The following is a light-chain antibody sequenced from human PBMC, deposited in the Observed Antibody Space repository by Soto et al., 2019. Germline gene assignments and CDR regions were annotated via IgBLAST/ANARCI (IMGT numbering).Light chain of an antibody. CDR1: SSDVGNGYDS. CDR2: EAN. Sequence: QSVLTQHASVSGSPGQSITISCSGSSSDVGNGYDSVSWYQQHPGKAPKLIIYEANKRPSGISNRFSGSESGNTASLTISGLQPEDEADYYCCSYASRDTYVFGTGTKVTVL. J-gene: IGLJ1*01. V-gene: IGLV2-23*01. CDR3: CSYASRDTYV.